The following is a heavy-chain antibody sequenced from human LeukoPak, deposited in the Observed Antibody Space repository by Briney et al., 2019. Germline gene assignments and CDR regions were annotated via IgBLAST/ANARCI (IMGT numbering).Heavy chain of an antibody. V-gene: IGHV3-23*01. CDR3: AKDLRTDRLRNPFDI. CDR2: ISGSGGST. Sequence: PGGSLRLSCAASGFTFGSYAMTWVRQAPGKGLEWVSVISGSGGSTYYADSVKGRFTISRDNSKNTLYLQMNSLRGEDAAVYYCAKDLRTDRLRNPFDIWGQGTMVTVSS. CDR1: GFTFGSYA. J-gene: IGHJ3*02. D-gene: IGHD1-14*01.